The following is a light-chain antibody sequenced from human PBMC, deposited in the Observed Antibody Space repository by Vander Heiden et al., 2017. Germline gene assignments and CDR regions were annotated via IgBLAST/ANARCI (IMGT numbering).Light chain of an antibody. Sequence: SYPLTQPPSVSVSPGQTARITCSADVLSKHYSHWYQQKSGQAPLLLIFKDTERPSGIPERFSGSTSGTTVTLTITGVQSEDEADYYCQSADSGATDVVFGGGTKLTVL. CDR3: QSADSGATDVV. V-gene: IGLV3-25*03. J-gene: IGLJ2*01. CDR2: KDT. CDR1: VLSKHY.